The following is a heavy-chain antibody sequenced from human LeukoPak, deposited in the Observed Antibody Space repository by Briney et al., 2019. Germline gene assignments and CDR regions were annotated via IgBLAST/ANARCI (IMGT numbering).Heavy chain of an antibody. CDR2: ISAYSDNA. V-gene: IGHV1-18*01. J-gene: IGHJ4*02. CDR3: ARGGWLKSGDYFDN. D-gene: IGHD5-24*01. Sequence: ASVKVSCKASGYIFTGYGFTWVRQAPGQGLEWMGWISAYSDNANYAQNLQGRVTMTTDTSTSTAYIELRSLRSDDTAVYYCARGGWLKSGDYFDNWGQGTLVTVSS. CDR1: GYIFTGYG.